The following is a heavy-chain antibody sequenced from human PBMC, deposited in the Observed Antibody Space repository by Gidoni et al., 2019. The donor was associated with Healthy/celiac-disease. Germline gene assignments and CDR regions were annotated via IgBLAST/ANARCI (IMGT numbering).Heavy chain of an antibody. CDR3: AKQYDYGDYGYY. D-gene: IGHD4-17*01. CDR2: SRGSGGST. V-gene: IGHV3-23*04. Sequence: EVQLVESGGGLVQPGGSLRLSCAASGFTFSSYAMSWVRQAPGKGLEWVSASRGSGGSTYYADSVKGRFTISRDNSKNTLYLQMNSLRAEDTAVYYCAKQYDYGDYGYYWGQGTLVTVSS. CDR1: GFTFSSYA. J-gene: IGHJ4*02.